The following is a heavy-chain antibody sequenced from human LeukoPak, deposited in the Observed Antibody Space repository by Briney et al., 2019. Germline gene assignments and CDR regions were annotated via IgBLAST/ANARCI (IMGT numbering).Heavy chain of an antibody. CDR3: ASGQWLTEFDY. D-gene: IGHD6-19*01. J-gene: IGHJ4*02. V-gene: IGHV3-30-3*01. CDR1: GFTFSSYA. Sequence: GGSLRLSCAASGFTFSSYAMHWVRQAPGKGLEWVAVISYDGSNKYYADSVKGRFTISRDNSKNTLYLQMNSLRAEDTAAYYCASGQWLTEFDYWGQGTLVTVSS. CDR2: ISYDGSNK.